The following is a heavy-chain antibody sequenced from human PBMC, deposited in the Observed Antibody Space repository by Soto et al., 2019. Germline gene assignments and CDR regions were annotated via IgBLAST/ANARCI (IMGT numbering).Heavy chain of an antibody. CDR1: GFTFSSYG. V-gene: IGHV3-33*01. J-gene: IGHJ3*02. CDR2: IWYDGSNK. CDR3: AIVPVFWSGYYATWPDAFDI. Sequence: GVAVRLSCAEPGFTFSSYGRQWVRLAPGKGLEWVAVIWYDGSNKYYADSVKGRFTISRDNSKNTLYLQMNSLRAEDTAVYYCAIVPVFWSGYYATWPDAFDIWGQGTMVTVSS. D-gene: IGHD3-3*01.